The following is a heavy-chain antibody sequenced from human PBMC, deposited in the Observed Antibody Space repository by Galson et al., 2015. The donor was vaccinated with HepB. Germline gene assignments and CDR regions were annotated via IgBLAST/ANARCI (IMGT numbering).Heavy chain of an antibody. V-gene: IGHV1-2*02. D-gene: IGHD2-21*02. Sequence: SVKVSCKASGYTFTGYYMHWVRQAPGQGLEWMGWINPNSGGTNYAQKFQGRVTMTRDTSISTAYMELSRLRSDDTAVYYCARGGPGVTGWFDPWGQGTLVTVSS. J-gene: IGHJ5*02. CDR1: GYTFTGYY. CDR3: ARGGPGVTGWFDP. CDR2: INPNSGGT.